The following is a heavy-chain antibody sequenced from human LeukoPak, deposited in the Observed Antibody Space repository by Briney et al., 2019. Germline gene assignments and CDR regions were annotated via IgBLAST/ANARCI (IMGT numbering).Heavy chain of an antibody. CDR3: AKGPSGSPFED. Sequence: GGSLRLSCAASGFTFNNYWMSWVRQAPGKGLEWLANIKRDGTDKYYVGSVEGRFTISRDNSKNTLYLQMNSLRAEDMAVYFCAKGPSGSPFEDWGQGTLVTVSS. V-gene: IGHV3-7*01. CDR2: IKRDGTDK. CDR1: GFTFNNYW. D-gene: IGHD1-26*01. J-gene: IGHJ4*02.